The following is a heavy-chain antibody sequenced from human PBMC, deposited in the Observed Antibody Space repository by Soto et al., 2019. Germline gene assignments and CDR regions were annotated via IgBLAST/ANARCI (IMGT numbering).Heavy chain of an antibody. Sequence: QVQLVQSGAEVKKPGASVKVSCKASGYSFTSYDFNWVRQATGQGLEWMGWMNPKSGKTGYIQKFQGRVTMTRDTSRSTADIELSSPTSEDTAVYYCARGPSRSDWRDYRYYGMDVWGQGTPVTVSS. V-gene: IGHV1-8*01. CDR2: MNPKSGKT. D-gene: IGHD2-21*02. CDR1: GYSFTSYD. J-gene: IGHJ6*02. CDR3: ARGPSRSDWRDYRYYGMDV.